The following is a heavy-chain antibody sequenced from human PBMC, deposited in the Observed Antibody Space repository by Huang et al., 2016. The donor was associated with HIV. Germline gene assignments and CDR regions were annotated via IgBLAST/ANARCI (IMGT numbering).Heavy chain of an antibody. V-gene: IGHV1-69*13. Sequence: QVQLVQSGAEVKKPGSSVKLSCQSSGGGSSSYAISWVRQARGQGLEWMGGISPMFGKTDYAPRFQGRVTITADESTNTAYIELSSLEYDDTALYYCARSGPRWGLATIWTLVYWGQGTLVTVSS. CDR1: GGGSSSYA. J-gene: IGHJ4*02. CDR3: ARSGPRWGLATIWTLVY. CDR2: ISPMFGKT. D-gene: IGHD5-12*01.